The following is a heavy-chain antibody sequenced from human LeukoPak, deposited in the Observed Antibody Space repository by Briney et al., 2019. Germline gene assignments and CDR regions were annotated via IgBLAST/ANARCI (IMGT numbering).Heavy chain of an antibody. J-gene: IGHJ4*02. CDR2: IYTSGTT. CDR3: ARGPYCGGDCCFAY. CDR1: SGSISSYY. V-gene: IGHV4-4*07. Sequence: PSETLSLTCTVSSGSISSYYWSWIRQPAGKGLEWIGRIYTSGTTNYNPSLKSRVTMSVDTSRNQFSLKLSSVTAADTAVYYCARGPYCGGDCCFAYWGQGTLVTVSS. D-gene: IGHD2-21*01.